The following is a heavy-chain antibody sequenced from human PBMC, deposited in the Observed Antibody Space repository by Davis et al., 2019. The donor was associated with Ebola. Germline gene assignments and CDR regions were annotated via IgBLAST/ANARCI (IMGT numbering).Heavy chain of an antibody. CDR2: VHSTGTS. CDR3: ARSREDFWTGQPGWFDP. J-gene: IGHJ5*02. V-gene: IGHV4-39*07. Sequence: SETLSLTCSVSGGSIRRSNYYCSWVRQSPGKGLEWVGSVHSTGTSNFKPSLKGRVTVSLDTSKHQFSLRLTSVTAADTAVYFCARSREDFWTGQPGWFDPWGQGTPVTVSS. D-gene: IGHD3/OR15-3a*01. CDR1: GGSIRRSNYY.